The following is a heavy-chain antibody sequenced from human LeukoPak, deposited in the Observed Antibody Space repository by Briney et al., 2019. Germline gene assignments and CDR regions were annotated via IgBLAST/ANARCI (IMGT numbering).Heavy chain of an antibody. D-gene: IGHD6-19*01. CDR3: ARDLAGTRINWFDP. V-gene: IGHV1-18*01. Sequence: GASVKVSCKASGYTFTSYGISWVRQAPGQGLEWMGWISAYNGNTNYAQKLQGRVTMSTGTSTSTAYMELRSLRSDDTAVYYCARDLAGTRINWFDPWGQGTLVTVSS. CDR2: ISAYNGNT. J-gene: IGHJ5*02. CDR1: GYTFTSYG.